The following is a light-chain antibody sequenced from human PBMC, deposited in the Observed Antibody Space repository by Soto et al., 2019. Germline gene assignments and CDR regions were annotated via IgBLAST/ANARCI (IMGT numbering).Light chain of an antibody. CDR1: QSITNY. Sequence: DIQMTQSPSSLSASVGDRVTITCRASQSITNYLNWYQQKPGKAPKLLIYAASSLQSGVPSRFSGSESGTDFTLSSSSLQPEYFVTYYCQQSYSTPWTFGQGTKVEIK. J-gene: IGKJ1*01. V-gene: IGKV1-39*01. CDR2: AAS. CDR3: QQSYSTPWT.